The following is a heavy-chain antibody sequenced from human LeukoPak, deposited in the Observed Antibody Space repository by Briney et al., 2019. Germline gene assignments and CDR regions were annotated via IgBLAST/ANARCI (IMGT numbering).Heavy chain of an antibody. D-gene: IGHD3-10*01. Sequence: ASVKVSCKASGGTFRNYAISWVRQAPGQGLEWMGWINTNTGNPTYAQGFTGRFVFSLDTSVSTAYLQISSLKAEDTAVYYCASQAGSGSGTLDYWGQGTLVTVSS. CDR3: ASQAGSGSGTLDY. CDR1: GGTFRNYA. J-gene: IGHJ4*02. CDR2: INTNTGNP. V-gene: IGHV7-4-1*02.